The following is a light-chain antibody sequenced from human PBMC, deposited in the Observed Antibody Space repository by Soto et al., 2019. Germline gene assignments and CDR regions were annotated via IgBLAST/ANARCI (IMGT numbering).Light chain of an antibody. V-gene: IGKV1-12*01. CDR3: LQVNDMPLT. CDR2: AAS. J-gene: IGKJ3*01. Sequence: IQMTQSPSSVSASIGETVTLTCRASHDVRTWLAWYQQIPGRAPKLLIHAASELQSGVPSRFSGSGSRTDFTLTISNLQPDDLGTYYCLQVNDMPLTFGPGTRVDLK. CDR1: HDVRTW.